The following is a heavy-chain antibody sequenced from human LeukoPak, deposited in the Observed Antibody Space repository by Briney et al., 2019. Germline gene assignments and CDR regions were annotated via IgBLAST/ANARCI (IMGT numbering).Heavy chain of an antibody. J-gene: IGHJ4*02. CDR2: ISHSGST. CDR3: ARSDDFWSGYPNVVYYFDY. D-gene: IGHD3-3*01. V-gene: IGHV4-34*01. Sequence: PSETLSLTCAVSGDSISSYYWSWIRQPPGKGLEWIGEISHSGSTNYKPSLKSRVTISVDTSKNQFSLKLSSVTAADTAVYYCARSDDFWSGYPNVVYYFDYWGQGTLVTVSS. CDR1: GDSISSYY.